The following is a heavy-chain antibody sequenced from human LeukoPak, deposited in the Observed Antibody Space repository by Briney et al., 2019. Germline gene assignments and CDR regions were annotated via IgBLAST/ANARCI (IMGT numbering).Heavy chain of an antibody. CDR2: IYHSGST. Sequence: SETLSLTCTVSGASISSSSYYWGWIRQPPGKGLEWIGSIYHSGSTYYNPSLKSRVTISVDRSKNQFSLKLSSVTAADTAVYYCARAPLYYGSGCLDVWGQGTTVTVSS. CDR3: ARAPLYYGSGCLDV. D-gene: IGHD3-10*01. V-gene: IGHV4-39*07. J-gene: IGHJ6*02. CDR1: GASISSSSYY.